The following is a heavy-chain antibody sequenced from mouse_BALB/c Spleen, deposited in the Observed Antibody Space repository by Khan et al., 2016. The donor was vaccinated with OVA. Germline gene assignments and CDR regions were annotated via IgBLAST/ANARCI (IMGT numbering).Heavy chain of an antibody. CDR1: GYIFTSYM. J-gene: IGHJ3*01. D-gene: IGHD1-1*01. CDR2: INHSSGYN. CDR3: TRGGYGSFGY. V-gene: IGHV1-4*01. Sequence: VQLQQSGAELARPGASVKMSCKASGYIFTSYMMHWVKQRPGQGLEWIGDINHSSGYNNYNQKFKDKAPLTADKSSSTAYMQLSSLTSEDSAVYYCTRGGYGSFGYWGQGTLVTVSA.